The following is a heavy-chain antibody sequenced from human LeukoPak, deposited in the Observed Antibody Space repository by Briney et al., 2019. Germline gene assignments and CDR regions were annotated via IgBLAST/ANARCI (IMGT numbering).Heavy chain of an antibody. D-gene: IGHD1-1*01. V-gene: IGHV3-48*04. J-gene: IGHJ4*02. CDR2: ISSSGNTK. Sequence: GGSLRLSCAASGFTFSRYTMNWVRQAPGKGLEWVSYISSSGNTKYYADSVRGRFTISRDNAKNSLYLQMNSLRAEDTAVYYCARDERMGPAVHSPSFDYWGQGTLVTVSS. CDR1: GFTFSRYT. CDR3: ARDERMGPAVHSPSFDY.